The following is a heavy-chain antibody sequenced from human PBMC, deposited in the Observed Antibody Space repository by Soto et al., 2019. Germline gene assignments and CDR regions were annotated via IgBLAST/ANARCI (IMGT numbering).Heavy chain of an antibody. CDR3: AREVGATYYYHGMDV. V-gene: IGHV3-7*01. Sequence: GGSLRLSCAASGLPFTSYSMSWVRQAPGKGLEWVANIKQDGSEKYYVDSVKGRFTISRDNAKNSLYLHMNSLRAEDTAVYYCAREVGATYYYHGMDVCGRGTTVTAP. CDR1: GLPFTSYS. CDR2: IKQDGSEK. D-gene: IGHD1-26*01. J-gene: IGHJ6*02.